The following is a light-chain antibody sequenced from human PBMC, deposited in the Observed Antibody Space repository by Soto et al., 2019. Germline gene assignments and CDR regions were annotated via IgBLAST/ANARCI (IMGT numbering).Light chain of an antibody. J-gene: IGLJ3*02. CDR3: CSYSGSDTLL. V-gene: IGLV2-11*01. CDR2: EVT. Sequence: QSALTQPASVSGSPGQSITISCTGTSSDVGGYNYVSWYQQHPGKAPKLMIYEVTERPSEVPDRFSGSKSGNTASLTISGIKAEDEAEYCCCSYSGSDTLLFGGGTKVTVL. CDR1: SSDVGGYNY.